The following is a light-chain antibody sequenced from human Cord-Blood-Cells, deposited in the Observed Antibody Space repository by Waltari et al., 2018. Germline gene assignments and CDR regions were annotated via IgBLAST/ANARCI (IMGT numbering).Light chain of an antibody. CDR2: AAS. J-gene: IGKJ4*01. V-gene: IGKV1-39*01. CDR3: QQSYSTPLA. Sequence: DIQMTQSPSSMSASVGDRVTITCRASQSIRSYLNWYQQKPGKAPKLLIYAASSLQSGVASRFSGSGSGTDFTLTISSLQPEDFATYYGQQSYSTPLALGGGTKVEI. CDR1: QSIRSY.